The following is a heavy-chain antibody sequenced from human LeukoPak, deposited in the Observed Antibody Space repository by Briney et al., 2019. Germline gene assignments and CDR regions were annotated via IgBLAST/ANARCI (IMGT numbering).Heavy chain of an antibody. J-gene: IGHJ4*02. V-gene: IGHV3-23*01. CDR2: ISGSGGST. CDR1: GFTFSSYG. CDR3: AKGLTFGGVIVPYYFDY. D-gene: IGHD3-16*02. Sequence: PGGSLRLSCAASGFTFSSYGMHWVRQAPGKGLEWVSAISGSGGSTYYADSVKGRFTISRDNSKNTLYLQMNSLRAEDTAVYYCAKGLTFGGVIVPYYFDYWGQGTLVTVSS.